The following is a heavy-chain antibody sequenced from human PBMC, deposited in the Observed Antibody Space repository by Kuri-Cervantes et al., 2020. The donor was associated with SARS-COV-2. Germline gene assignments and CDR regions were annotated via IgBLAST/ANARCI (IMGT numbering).Heavy chain of an antibody. J-gene: IGHJ4*02. V-gene: IGHV4-39*07. CDR1: GGSISSSSYY. CDR3: AGSSGWYHFDY. D-gene: IGHD6-19*01. Sequence: GSLRLSCTVSGGSISSSSYYWGWIRQPPGKGLEWIGSIYYSGSTYYNPSLKSRVTISVDTSKNQFSLKLSSVTAADTAVYYCAGSSGWYHFDYWGQGTLVTVSS. CDR2: IYYSGST.